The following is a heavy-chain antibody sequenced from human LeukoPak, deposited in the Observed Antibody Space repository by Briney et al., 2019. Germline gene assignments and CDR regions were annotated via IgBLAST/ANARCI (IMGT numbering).Heavy chain of an antibody. D-gene: IGHD3-3*01. CDR3: ARGPSYYDFWQEFDY. CDR2: INHSGST. J-gene: IGHJ4*02. V-gene: IGHV4-34*01. CDR1: GGSFSGYY. Sequence: SETLSLTXAVYGGSFSGYYWSWIRQPPGKGLEWIGEINHSGSTNDNPSLKSRVTISVDTSKNQFSLKLSSVTAADTAVYYCARGPSYYDFWQEFDYWGLGTLVTVSS.